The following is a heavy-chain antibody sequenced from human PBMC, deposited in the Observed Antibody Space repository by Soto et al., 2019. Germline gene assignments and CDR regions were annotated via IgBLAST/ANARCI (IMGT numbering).Heavy chain of an antibody. CDR3: ARENYDFWSGYYLDY. CDR1: GITFSTYR. V-gene: IGHV3-74*01. Sequence: EVQLVESGGGLVQPGGSLKLSCVVSGITFSTYRMHWVRQAPGKRLVWVSHIKSDGTVTHYTDSVRGRFIISRDNAKNTLFLQMNSLRAEDTAVYYCARENYDFWSGYYLDYWGQGTLVTVSS. J-gene: IGHJ4*02. CDR2: IKSDGTVT. D-gene: IGHD3-3*01.